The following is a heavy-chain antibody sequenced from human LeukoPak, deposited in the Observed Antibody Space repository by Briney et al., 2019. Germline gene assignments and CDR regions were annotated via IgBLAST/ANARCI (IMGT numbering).Heavy chain of an antibody. CDR3: AKSDGDYSGEYYFDY. CDR1: GFTFSSYA. CDR2: IRGSGGST. J-gene: IGHJ4*02. V-gene: IGHV3-23*01. Sequence: GGSLRLSCAASGFTFSSYAMSWVRQAPGKGLEWVSAIRGSGGSTYYADSVKGRFTISRDNSKNTLYLQMNSLRAEDTAVYYCAKSDGDYSGEYYFDYWGQGTLVTVSS. D-gene: IGHD4-17*01.